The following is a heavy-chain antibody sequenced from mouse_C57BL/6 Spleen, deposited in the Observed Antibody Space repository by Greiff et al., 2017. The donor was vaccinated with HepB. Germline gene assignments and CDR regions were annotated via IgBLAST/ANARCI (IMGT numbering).Heavy chain of an antibody. CDR1: GYSITSGYY. D-gene: IGHD1-1*01. CDR2: ISYDGSN. J-gene: IGHJ4*01. Sequence: EVQLQESGPGLVKPSQSLSLTCSVTGYSITSGYYWNWIRQFPGNKLEWMGYISYDGSNNYNPSLKNRISITRDTSKNQFFLKLNSVTTEDTATYYCARVYGSSLLAMDYWGQGTSVTVSS. CDR3: ARVYGSSLLAMDY. V-gene: IGHV3-6*01.